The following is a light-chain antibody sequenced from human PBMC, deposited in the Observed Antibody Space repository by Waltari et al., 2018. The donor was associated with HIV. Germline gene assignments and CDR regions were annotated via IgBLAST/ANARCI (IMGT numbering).Light chain of an antibody. V-gene: IGKV3-11*01. J-gene: IGKJ4*01. CDR3: QQHSNWPLT. CDR1: QSVSSY. Sequence: EIVLTQSPATLSLSPGERATLSCRASQSVSSYLAWYQQKPGQAPRLLIYDASNRATGSPARFSGSGSATDFTLTIGSLEPQDFAVYYCQQHSNWPLTFGGGTKVEIK. CDR2: DAS.